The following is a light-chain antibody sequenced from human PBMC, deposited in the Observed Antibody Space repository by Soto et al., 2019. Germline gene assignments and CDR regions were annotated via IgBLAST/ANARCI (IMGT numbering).Light chain of an antibody. J-gene: IGLJ3*02. V-gene: IGLV1-44*01. CDR2: SNN. Sequence: SVLTQPPSASGTPGQRVTISCSGSSSNIGSNTVNWYQQLPGTAPKLLIYSNNQRPSGVPDRFSGSKSGTSASLAISGLQSEDEADYYCAAWDDSLNVVLFGGGTKLTVL. CDR1: SSNIGSNT. CDR3: AAWDDSLNVVL.